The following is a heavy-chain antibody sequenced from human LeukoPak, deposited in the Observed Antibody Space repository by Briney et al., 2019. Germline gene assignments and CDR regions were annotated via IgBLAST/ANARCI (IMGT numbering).Heavy chain of an antibody. D-gene: IGHD2-2*02. CDR3: ARTPPPTDCYSTSCYTGDWFDP. CDR2: IIPILGIA. CDR1: GGTFSSYA. J-gene: IGHJ5*02. Sequence: SVKVSCKASGGTFSSYAISWVRQTPGQGLEWMGRIIPILGIAHYAQKFQGRVTTTADNSTNTAYMELSNLMSEDTAVYYCARTPPPTDCYSTSCYTGDWFDPWGQGTLVTVSS. V-gene: IGHV1-69*04.